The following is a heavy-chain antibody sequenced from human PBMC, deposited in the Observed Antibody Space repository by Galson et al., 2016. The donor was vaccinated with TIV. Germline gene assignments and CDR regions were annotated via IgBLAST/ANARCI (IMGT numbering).Heavy chain of an antibody. CDR2: INPAVGLT. D-gene: IGHD3-3*02. CDR1: GGTFNSYD. V-gene: IGHV1-69*04. J-gene: IGHJ4*02. Sequence: SGGTFNSYDISWLRQAPGQGFEWMGRINPAVGLTKYAQRFQGRITITAAYMELSSLRSEDTAVYYCSSASHLVPTVHHYWGQGTLVTVSS. CDR3: SSASHLVPTVHHY.